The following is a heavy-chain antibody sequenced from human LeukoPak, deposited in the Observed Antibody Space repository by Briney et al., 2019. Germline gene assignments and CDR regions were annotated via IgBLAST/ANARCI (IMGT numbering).Heavy chain of an antibody. CDR2: IYYSGST. CDR1: GGSISSYY. Sequence: LETLSLTCTVSGGSISSYYWSWIRQPPGKGLEWIGYIYYSGSTNYNPSLKSRVTISVDTSKNQFSLKLSSVTAADTAVYYCARTTGYSSSERYFDYWGQGTLVTVSS. J-gene: IGHJ4*02. CDR3: ARTTGYSSSERYFDY. D-gene: IGHD6-6*01. V-gene: IGHV4-59*08.